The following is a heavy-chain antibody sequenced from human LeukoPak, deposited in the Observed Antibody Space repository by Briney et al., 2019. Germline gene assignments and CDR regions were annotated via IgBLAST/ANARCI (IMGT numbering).Heavy chain of an antibody. CDR3: VRGMAVAGIYLY. D-gene: IGHD6-19*01. CDR1: GYTFTGYY. Sequence: ASVKVSCKASGYTFTGYYMHWVRQAPGQGLEWMGWINPNSGGTNYAQKFQGRVTMTRDTSISTAYMELSRLRSDDTAVYYCVRGMAVAGIYLYWGQGTLVTVSS. CDR2: INPNSGGT. V-gene: IGHV1-2*02. J-gene: IGHJ4*01.